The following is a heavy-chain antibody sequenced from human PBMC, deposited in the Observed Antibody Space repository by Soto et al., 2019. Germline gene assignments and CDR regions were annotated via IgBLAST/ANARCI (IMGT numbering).Heavy chain of an antibody. V-gene: IGHV3-23*01. CDR3: ARNIVGATTLTTYGYYDL. Sequence: ESGGGLVQPGGSLRLSCAGSGFTFINYAMNWVRQAPGKGLEWVSSISGGGDAAFFPDSVRGRLTTSRDNSKNTVTLQMNSLGVDDTVVDFCARNIVGATTLTTYGYYDLWGRGNLVNLSS. CDR2: ISGGGDAA. CDR1: GFTFINYA. J-gene: IGHJ2*01. D-gene: IGHD1-26*01.